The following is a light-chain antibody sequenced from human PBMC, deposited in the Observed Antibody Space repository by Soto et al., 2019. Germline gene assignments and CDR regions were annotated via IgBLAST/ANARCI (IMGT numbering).Light chain of an antibody. CDR2: GAS. V-gene: IGKV3-15*01. J-gene: IGKJ1*01. CDR3: QQYNNWPRT. CDR1: QSVSSN. Sequence: EIEMTQSPATLSVSPGERATLSCRASQSVSSNLAWYQQKPGQAPRLLIYGASTRATAIPARFSGSGSGTEFTLTISSLQSEDFAIYFCQQYNNWPRTFGQGTKVEFK.